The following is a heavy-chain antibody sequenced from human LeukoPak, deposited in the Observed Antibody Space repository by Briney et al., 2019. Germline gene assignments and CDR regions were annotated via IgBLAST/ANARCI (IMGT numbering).Heavy chain of an antibody. CDR1: GFTFSSYA. Sequence: GGSLRLSCAASGFTFSSYAMHWVRQAPGKGLEWVAVISYDGSNKYYADSVKGRFTISRDNSKNTLYLQMNSLRAEDTAVYYCASNTDAYDFWSGYFLPPDAFDIWGQGTMVTVSS. D-gene: IGHD3-3*01. CDR3: ASNTDAYDFWSGYFLPPDAFDI. J-gene: IGHJ3*02. CDR2: ISYDGSNK. V-gene: IGHV3-30*04.